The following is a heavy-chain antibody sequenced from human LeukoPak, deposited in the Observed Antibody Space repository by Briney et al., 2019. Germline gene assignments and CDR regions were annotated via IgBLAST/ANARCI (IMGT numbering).Heavy chain of an antibody. CDR3: ARGKASGYSYGRYFDY. Sequence: GGSLRLSCAASGFTFSNYWMSWVRQAPGKGLEWVANIKQDGSEKYYVDSVKGRFTISRDNAKNSLYLQMNSLRAEDTAVYYCARGKASGYSYGRYFDYWGQGTLVTVSS. V-gene: IGHV3-7*01. CDR2: IKQDGSEK. D-gene: IGHD5-18*01. CDR1: GFTFSNYW. J-gene: IGHJ4*02.